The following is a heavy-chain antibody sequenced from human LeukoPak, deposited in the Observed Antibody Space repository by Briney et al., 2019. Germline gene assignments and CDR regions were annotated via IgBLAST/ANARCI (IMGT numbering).Heavy chain of an antibody. D-gene: IGHD4/OR15-4a*01. CDR1: GYTFTSFD. J-gene: IGHJ6*03. CDR2: MNPINGHT. CDR3: ARPTSRPSNFDHMDV. Sequence: GASVKVSCKASGYTFTSFDINWVRQAPGQGLECMGWMNPINGHTGYAQKFQGRVTMTGDTATSTAYMELSSLTYKDTAVYYCARPTSRPSNFDHMDVWGKGTTVTVSS. V-gene: IGHV1-8*01.